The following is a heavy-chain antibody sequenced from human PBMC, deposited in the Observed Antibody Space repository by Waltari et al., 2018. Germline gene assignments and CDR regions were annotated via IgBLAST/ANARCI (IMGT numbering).Heavy chain of an antibody. J-gene: IGHJ4*02. V-gene: IGHV1-2*02. CDR2: INPNSGGT. Sequence: QVQLVQSGAEVKKPGASVKVSCKASGYTFTGYYMHWVRQAPGQGLEWMGWINPNSGGTNYAQKFQGRVTMTRDTSISPAYMELSRLRADDTAVYYWARGGGLYSSSWLFAGTTSTMGGDLDYWGQGTLVTVSS. CDR1: GYTFTGYY. D-gene: IGHD6-13*01. CDR3: ARGGGLYSSSWLFAGTTSTMGGDLDY.